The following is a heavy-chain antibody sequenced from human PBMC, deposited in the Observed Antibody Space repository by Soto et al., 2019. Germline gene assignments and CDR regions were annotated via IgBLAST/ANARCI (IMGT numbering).Heavy chain of an antibody. Sequence: SETLSLTCTVSGGSISSSSYYWGWIRQPPGKGLEWIGSIYYSGSTYYNPSLKRRVTMSLDTSKNQFSLKLSSVTAADTAVYYCARRRIQLWLGEIDYWGQGTLVTVSS. V-gene: IGHV4-39*01. D-gene: IGHD5-18*01. CDR3: ARRRIQLWLGEIDY. J-gene: IGHJ4*02. CDR2: IYYSGST. CDR1: GGSISSSSYY.